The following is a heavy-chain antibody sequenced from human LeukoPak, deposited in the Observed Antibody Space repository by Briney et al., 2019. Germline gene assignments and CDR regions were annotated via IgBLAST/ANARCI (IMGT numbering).Heavy chain of an antibody. D-gene: IGHD4-4*01. CDR2: ISGSGGTT. CDR1: GFTFSSYA. J-gene: IGHJ4*02. V-gene: IGHV3-23*01. CDR3: ARGRDGYSPFDY. Sequence: GGSLRLSCAASGFTFSSYAMSWVRQAPGKGLEWVSAISGSGGTTYYADSVKGRFTISRDNSKNTLYLQMNSLRAEDTAVYYCARGRDGYSPFDYWGQGTLVTVSS.